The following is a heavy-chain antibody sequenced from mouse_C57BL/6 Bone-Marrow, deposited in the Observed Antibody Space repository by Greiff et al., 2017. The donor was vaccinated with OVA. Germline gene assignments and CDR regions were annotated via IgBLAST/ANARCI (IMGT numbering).Heavy chain of an antibody. V-gene: IGHV1-39*01. CDR2: INPNYGTT. D-gene: IGHD1-1*01. Sequence: VQLQQSGPELVKPGASVKISCKASGYLFTDYNMNWVKQSNGKSLEWIGVINPNYGTTSYNQKFKGKATLTVDQSSSTAYMQLNSLTSEDSAVYYCAFYYGSSYRYFDVWGTGTTVTVSS. CDR1: GYLFTDYN. CDR3: AFYYGSSYRYFDV. J-gene: IGHJ1*03.